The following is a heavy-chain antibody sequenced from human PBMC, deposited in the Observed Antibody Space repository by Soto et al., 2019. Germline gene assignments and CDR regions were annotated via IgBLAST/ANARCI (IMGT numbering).Heavy chain of an antibody. CDR1: GFTFSSYG. Sequence: QVQLVESGGGVVQPGRSLRLSCAASGFTFSSYGMHWVRQAPGKGLEWVAVIWYDGSNKYYADSVKGRFTISRDNSKNTLYLKMNSLRAEDTAVYYCARGIGVTRPKLDYWGQGTLVTVSS. CDR3: ARGIGVTRPKLDY. V-gene: IGHV3-33*01. J-gene: IGHJ4*02. CDR2: IWYDGSNK. D-gene: IGHD4-4*01.